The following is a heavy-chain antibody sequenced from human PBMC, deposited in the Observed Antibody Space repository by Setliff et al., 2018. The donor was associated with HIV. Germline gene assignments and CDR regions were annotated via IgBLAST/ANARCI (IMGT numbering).Heavy chain of an antibody. D-gene: IGHD2-21*02. V-gene: IGHV1-18*01. CDR1: GYTFTRYG. CDR2: ISAFNGNT. Sequence: EASVKVSCKASGYTFTRYGISWVRQAPGQGLEWMGWISAFNGNTKYVQKLQGRVTMTTDTSTGTAYMELRSLRSDDTAVYYCTREPICDGDCYSVANAFDIWGQGTMVTVSS. CDR3: TREPICDGDCYSVANAFDI. J-gene: IGHJ3*02.